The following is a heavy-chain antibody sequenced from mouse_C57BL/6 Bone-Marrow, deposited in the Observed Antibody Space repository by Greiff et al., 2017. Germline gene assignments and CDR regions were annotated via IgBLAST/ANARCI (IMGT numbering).Heavy chain of an antibody. J-gene: IGHJ3*01. Sequence: QVQLQQPGAELVKPGASVKLSCKASGYTFTSYWMQWVKQRPGPGLEWIGEIDPSDSYTNYNQKFKGKATLTVDTSSSTAYMQLSSLTSEDSAVYYCASWDWFAYWGQGTLVTVSA. D-gene: IGHD4-1*01. CDR1: GYTFTSYW. CDR3: ASWDWFAY. V-gene: IGHV1-50*01. CDR2: IDPSDSYT.